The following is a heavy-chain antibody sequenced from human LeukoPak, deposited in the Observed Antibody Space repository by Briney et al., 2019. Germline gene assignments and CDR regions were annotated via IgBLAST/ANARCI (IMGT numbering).Heavy chain of an antibody. V-gene: IGHV4-31*03. J-gene: IGHJ4*02. CDR1: GGSISSGGYY. D-gene: IGHD3-22*01. CDR2: IYYSGST. CDR3: ARGNSDSRGDHFDY. Sequence: SETLSLTCTVSGGSISSGGYYWSWLRQHPGKGLEWIGYIYYSGSTYYNSSLKSRVIISVDTSENQLSLKLSSVTAADTAVYYCARGNSDSRGDHFDYWGQGTLVTVSS.